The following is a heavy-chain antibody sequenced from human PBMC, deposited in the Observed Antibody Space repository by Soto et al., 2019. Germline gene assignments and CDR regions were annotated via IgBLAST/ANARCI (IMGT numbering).Heavy chain of an antibody. CDR1: GGSFSGYY. J-gene: IGHJ4*02. CDR2: INHSGST. CDR3: ARSRGGLVRFDY. Sequence: SETLSLTCAVYGGSFSGYYWSWIRQPPGKGPEWIGEINHSGSTNYNPSLKSRVTISVDTSKNQFSLKLSSVTAADTAVYYCARSRGGLVRFDYWGQGTLVTVSS. V-gene: IGHV4-34*01. D-gene: IGHD6-19*01.